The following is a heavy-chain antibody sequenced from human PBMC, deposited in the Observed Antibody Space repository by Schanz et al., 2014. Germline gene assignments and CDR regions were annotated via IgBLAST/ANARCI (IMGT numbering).Heavy chain of an antibody. J-gene: IGHJ4*02. V-gene: IGHV3-21*01. CDR2: ISSTSSYI. CDR3: VPMSRAAH. Sequence: DVQLVDSGGGLVQPGGSLRLSCAASGFTVSNSYIHWVRQAPGKGLEWVSSISSTSSYIFYADSVKGRFTISRDNAKNSLYLQMNSLRAEDTAVYYCVPMSRAAHWGQGTLVTVSS. D-gene: IGHD6-6*01. CDR1: GFTVSNSY.